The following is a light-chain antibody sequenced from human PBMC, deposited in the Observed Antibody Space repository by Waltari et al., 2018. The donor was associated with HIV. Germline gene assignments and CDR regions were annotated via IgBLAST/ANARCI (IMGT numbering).Light chain of an antibody. CDR2: GAS. CDR3: QQTYMTPQT. Sequence: DIQMTQSPSSLSASVGDRVSITCRASQTIKNNLNWYRQTPGKAPKLLIFGASNLQSGVPSRFTGTGSGTYFTLTVSSLQPEDFATYYCQQTYMTPQTFGQGTRLVIK. V-gene: IGKV1-39*01. CDR1: QTIKNN. J-gene: IGKJ5*01.